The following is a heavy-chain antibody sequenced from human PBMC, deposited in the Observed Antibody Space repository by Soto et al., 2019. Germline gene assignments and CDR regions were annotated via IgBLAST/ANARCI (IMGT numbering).Heavy chain of an antibody. CDR2: IYYSGTT. V-gene: IGHV4-31*01. CDR3: ARVVSGSYFDY. D-gene: IGHD1-26*01. Sequence: QVQLQESGPGLVKASQTLSLTCTVSGGSITTGGYFWSWIRQHPGKGLEWIGYIYYSGTTHYNPSLNRLVTITVDPSKNQSSLKLSSVTAADTAVYYCARVVSGSYFDYWGQGTLVTVSS. CDR1: GGSITTGGYF. J-gene: IGHJ4*02.